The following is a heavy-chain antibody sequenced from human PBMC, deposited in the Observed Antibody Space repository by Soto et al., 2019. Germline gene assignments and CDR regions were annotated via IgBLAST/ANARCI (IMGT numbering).Heavy chain of an antibody. D-gene: IGHD2-15*01. CDR2: INSNGGST. V-gene: IGHV3-64*01. Sequence: EVQLVESGGGLVQPGGSLRLSCAASGFTFSSYAMHWVRQAPGKGLEYVSAINSNGGSTYYANSVKGRFTISRDNSKNTLYLQMGSLRAEDMAVYYCARGVVVVTATYGMVVWGQGTTVTVSS. CDR1: GFTFSSYA. J-gene: IGHJ6*02. CDR3: ARGVVVVTATYGMVV.